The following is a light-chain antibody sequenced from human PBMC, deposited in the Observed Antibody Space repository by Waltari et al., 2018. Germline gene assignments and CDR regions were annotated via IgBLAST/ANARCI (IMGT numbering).Light chain of an antibody. CDR3: QTWDTDIHVV. Sequence: QLVLTQSPSASASLVASVKLTCTLSSGQSNYAIAWHQQQPKKGPRYLMKLNSDGSHTKGDGIPDRFSGSSSGAERFLTISSLQSEDEGDYYCQTWDTDIHVVFGGGTKLIVL. V-gene: IGLV4-69*01. CDR1: SGQSNYA. J-gene: IGLJ2*01. CDR2: LNSDGSH.